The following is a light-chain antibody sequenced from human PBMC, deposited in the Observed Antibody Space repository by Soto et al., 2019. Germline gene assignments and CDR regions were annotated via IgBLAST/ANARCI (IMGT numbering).Light chain of an antibody. V-gene: IGLV2-8*01. CDR3: SSFTSRSTLI. Sequence: QSVLTQPPSASGSPGQSVTISCTGTSSDVGGYNYVSWYQQHPGKAPKVMIYEVSKRPSGVPDRFSGSKSGNTASLTVTGLQAEDEADYYCSSFTSRSTLIFGGGTKVTVL. CDR1: SSDVGGYNY. CDR2: EVS. J-gene: IGLJ2*01.